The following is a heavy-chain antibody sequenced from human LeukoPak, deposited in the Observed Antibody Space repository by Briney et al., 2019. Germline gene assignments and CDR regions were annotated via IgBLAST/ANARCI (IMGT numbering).Heavy chain of an antibody. CDR3: ARHSSWFGVVINDFDY. Sequence: SETLSLTCTVSGGSISSSSYYWGWIRQPPGKGLEWIGSIYYSGSTYYNPSLKSRVTISVDTSKNQFSLKLSSVTAADTAVYYCARHSSWFGVVINDFDYWGQGTLVTVSS. D-gene: IGHD3-3*01. V-gene: IGHV4-39*01. J-gene: IGHJ4*02. CDR2: IYYSGST. CDR1: GGSISSSSYY.